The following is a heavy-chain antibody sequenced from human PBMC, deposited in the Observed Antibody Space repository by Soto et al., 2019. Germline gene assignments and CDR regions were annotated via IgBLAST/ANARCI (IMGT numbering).Heavy chain of an antibody. CDR1: GFSLSPSGVG. Sequence: GSGPTLVNPTQTLTLTCTFSGFSLSPSGVGVGWIRQPPGKALEWLALIYWDDDKRYSPSLKSRLTIAKDTSKNLVVLAMTNMDPVDTGTYYCAYRAVLQPFDWPLGWFAPWGQGTLVTVSS. CDR3: AYRAVLQPFDWPLGWFAP. D-gene: IGHD3-9*01. J-gene: IGHJ5*02. CDR2: IYWDDDK. V-gene: IGHV2-5*02.